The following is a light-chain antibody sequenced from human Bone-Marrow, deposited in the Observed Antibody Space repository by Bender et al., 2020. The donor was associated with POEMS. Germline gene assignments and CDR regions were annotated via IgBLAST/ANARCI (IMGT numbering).Light chain of an antibody. V-gene: IGLV1-47*01. CDR3: ASWDDSLSGWV. J-gene: IGLJ3*02. Sequence: QSVLTQPPSASETPGQRVTISCFGSSSNIGSNYVYWYQQFPETAPKLLIYRINQRFSGVTDRFSGSKSGASAFLDISWLQSEDEADYYCASWDDSLSGWVFGGGTKLTVL. CDR1: SSNIGSNY. CDR2: RIN.